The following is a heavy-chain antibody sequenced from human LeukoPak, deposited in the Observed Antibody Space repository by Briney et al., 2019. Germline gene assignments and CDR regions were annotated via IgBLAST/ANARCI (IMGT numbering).Heavy chain of an antibody. CDR3: ARSSPPDSSGYYLAYNWFDP. CDR2: IYYSGST. J-gene: IGHJ5*02. V-gene: IGHV4-31*03. Sequence: SETLSLTCTVSGGSISSGGYYWSWIRQHPGKGLEWIGYIYYSGSTYYNPSLKSRVTISVDTSKNQFSLKLSSVTAADTAVYYCARSSPPDSSGYYLAYNWFDPWGPGTLVTVSS. D-gene: IGHD3-22*01. CDR1: GGSISSGGYY.